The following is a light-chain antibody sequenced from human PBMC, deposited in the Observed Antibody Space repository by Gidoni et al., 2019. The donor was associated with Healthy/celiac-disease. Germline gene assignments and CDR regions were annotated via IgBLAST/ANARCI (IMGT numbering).Light chain of an antibody. Sequence: ELVMTQSPATLSVSPGESATLSCRASQSVSSNLAWYQQKPGQAPRLLIYDASTRAPGIPARFSGSGSGTEFTLTISSLQSEDFAVYYCQQYNNWPPFTFGPGTKVDIK. V-gene: IGKV3D-15*01. CDR3: QQYNNWPPFT. CDR2: DAS. CDR1: QSVSSN. J-gene: IGKJ3*01.